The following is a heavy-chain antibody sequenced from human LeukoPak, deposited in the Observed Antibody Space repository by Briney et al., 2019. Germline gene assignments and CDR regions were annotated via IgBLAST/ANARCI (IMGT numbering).Heavy chain of an antibody. J-gene: IGHJ4*02. CDR1: GLTVRNNY. CDR3: AKDLWEHDY. CDR2: IYSDGST. V-gene: IGHV3-53*01. Sequence: GSLRLSCAASGLTVRNNYMSWVRQSPGKGLEWVSVIYSDGSTYYEDSVKGRFTISRDTSKNTLSLQMSSLRVEDTAVYYCAKDLWEHDYWGQGTLVTVSS. D-gene: IGHD1-26*01.